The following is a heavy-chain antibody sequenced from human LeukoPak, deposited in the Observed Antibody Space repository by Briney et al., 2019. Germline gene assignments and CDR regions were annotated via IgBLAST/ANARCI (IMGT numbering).Heavy chain of an antibody. CDR3: ASGSGSYYYYFGY. CDR2: IIPILGIA. V-gene: IGHV1-69*04. J-gene: IGHJ4*02. CDR1: GGTFSSYA. D-gene: IGHD3-10*01. Sequence: ASVKVSCKASGGTFSSYAISWVRQAPGQGLEWMGRIIPILGIANYAQKFQGRVTITADKSTSTAYMELSSLRSEDTAVYYCASGSGSYYYYFGYWGQGTLVTVSS.